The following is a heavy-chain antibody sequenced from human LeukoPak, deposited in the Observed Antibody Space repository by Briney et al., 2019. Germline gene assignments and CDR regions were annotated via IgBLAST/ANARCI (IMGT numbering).Heavy chain of an antibody. J-gene: IGHJ6*03. CDR3: ARSDVYGDSTSYYYYYYYMDV. V-gene: IGHV1-69*05. D-gene: IGHD4-17*01. Sequence: SVKVSCKASGGTFSSYAISWVRQAPGQGLEWMGGIIPIFGTANYAQKFQGRVTITTDESTSTAYMELSSLRSEDTAVYYCARSDVYGDSTSYYYYYYYMDVWGKGTTVTVS. CDR2: IIPIFGTA. CDR1: GGTFSSYA.